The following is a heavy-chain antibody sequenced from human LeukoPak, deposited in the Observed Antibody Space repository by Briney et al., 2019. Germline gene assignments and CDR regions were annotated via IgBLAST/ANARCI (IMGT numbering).Heavy chain of an antibody. CDR1: GFTFANYG. CDR2: ISGSGTYT. D-gene: IGHD1-26*01. Sequence: PGGSLRLSCAASGFTFANYGMTWVRQASGKGPEWVSAISGSGTYTHYADSVKGRFTISRDNFKNTLHLQMNNLRAEDTAVYYCAKVPYENYYYYFDYWGQGALVTVSS. J-gene: IGHJ4*02. CDR3: AKVPYENYYYYFDY. V-gene: IGHV3-23*01.